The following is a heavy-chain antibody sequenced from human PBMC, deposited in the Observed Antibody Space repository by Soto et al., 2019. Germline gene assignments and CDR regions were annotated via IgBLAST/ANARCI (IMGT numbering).Heavy chain of an antibody. D-gene: IGHD3-3*01. Sequence: GGSLRLSCAASGFIFNNFAMSWVRQAPGKGLEWVSAIGGSGTITYYADAVKGRFTISRDNSKNTLYLQMNSLRAEDTATYYCAKDTPRRYAFWSDPHMLDPRGQGTLVTVYS. V-gene: IGHV3-23*01. CDR1: GFIFNNFA. CDR2: IGGSGTIT. J-gene: IGHJ5*02. CDR3: AKDTPRRYAFWSDPHMLDP.